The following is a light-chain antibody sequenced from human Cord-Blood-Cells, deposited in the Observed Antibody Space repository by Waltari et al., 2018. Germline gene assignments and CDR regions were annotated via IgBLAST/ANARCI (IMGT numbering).Light chain of an antibody. Sequence: QSALTQPRSVSGSPGQSVTISCTGTSSDVGGYNYVPWSQQHPGKAPKLMIYDVSKRPSGVPDRFSGSKSGNTASLTMSGLQAEDEADYYCCSYAGSYTWVFGGGTKLTVL. CDR1: SSDVGGYNY. J-gene: IGLJ3*02. CDR3: CSYAGSYTWV. CDR2: DVS. V-gene: IGLV2-11*01.